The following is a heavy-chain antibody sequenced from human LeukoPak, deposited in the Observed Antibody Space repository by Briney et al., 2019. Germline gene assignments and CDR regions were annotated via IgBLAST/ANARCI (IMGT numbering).Heavy chain of an antibody. CDR1: GYTFTNYY. CDR3: ARDLSSFTTDSGYYFDS. V-gene: IGHV1-46*03. Sequence: ASVKVSCKTSGYTFTNYYIHWVRQAPGQGLEWMGMINPRGGSTTYAQKFQGRVTVTRDTSTSTVYLELSSLRSEDTAVYFCARDLSSFTTDSGYYFDSWGQGTLVTVSS. J-gene: IGHJ4*02. D-gene: IGHD3-3*01. CDR2: INPRGGST.